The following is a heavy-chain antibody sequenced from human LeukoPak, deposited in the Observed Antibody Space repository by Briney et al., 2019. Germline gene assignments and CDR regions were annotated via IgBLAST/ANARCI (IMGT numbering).Heavy chain of an antibody. J-gene: IGHJ5*02. V-gene: IGHV4-4*07. CDR3: AKDQRVVVIRSGFDP. CDR2: VYRTGNT. D-gene: IGHD3-22*01. CDR1: GGSISAYY. Sequence: SETLSLTCSVSGGSISAYYWSWLRQPAGKGLEWIGRVYRTGNTNYNPSLQSRVTMSVDTSKNQISLRLRSVTAADTAVYYCAKDQRVVVIRSGFDPWGQGTLVTVSS.